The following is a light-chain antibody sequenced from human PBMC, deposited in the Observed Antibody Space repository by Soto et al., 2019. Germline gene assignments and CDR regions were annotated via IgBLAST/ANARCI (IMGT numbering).Light chain of an antibody. Sequence: QSALTQPASVSGSPGQSITISCTGTSSDVGAYNYISWYQQHPGKAPKVIIYEVRNRHSGVSDRFSGSKSGNTASLTISGLQAEDEADYYCCSYTIRSSLVFGGGTKLTVL. CDR2: EVR. V-gene: IGLV2-14*01. CDR3: CSYTIRSSLV. CDR1: SSDVGAYNY. J-gene: IGLJ3*02.